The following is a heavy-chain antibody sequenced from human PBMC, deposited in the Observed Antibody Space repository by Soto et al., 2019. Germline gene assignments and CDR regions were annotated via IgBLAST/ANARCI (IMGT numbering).Heavy chain of an antibody. V-gene: IGHV1-18*01. D-gene: IGHD1-26*01. CDR1: GYTFTHYG. CDR3: ARTTHEEPTCDY. J-gene: IGHJ4*02. Sequence: QVQLVQSGAEVKKPGASVKVSCKASGYTFTHYGISWVRQAPGQGLEWMGWVTGYDGNANYEQRFQGRVTMTTDTSTNTAYMDLRRLSSDDTAVYYCARTTHEEPTCDYWGQGTLVTVSS. CDR2: VTGYDGNA.